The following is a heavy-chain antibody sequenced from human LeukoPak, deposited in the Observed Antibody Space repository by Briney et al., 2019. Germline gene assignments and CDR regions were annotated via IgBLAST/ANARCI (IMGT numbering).Heavy chain of an antibody. J-gene: IGHJ3*02. Sequence: GGSLRLSCAASGFTFSSYSMNWVRQAPGKGLEWVSYISSSSSTIYYADSVKGRFTISRDNAKNSLYLQMNSLRAEDTAVYYCARGLRFGELCAFDIWGQGTMVTVSS. CDR1: GFTFSSYS. CDR3: ARGLRFGELCAFDI. V-gene: IGHV3-48*01. D-gene: IGHD3-10*01. CDR2: ISSSSSTI.